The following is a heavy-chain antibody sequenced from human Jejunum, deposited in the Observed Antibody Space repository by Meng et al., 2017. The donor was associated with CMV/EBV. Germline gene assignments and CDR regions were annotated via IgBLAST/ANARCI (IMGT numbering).Heavy chain of an antibody. D-gene: IGHD6-25*01. J-gene: IGHJ5*02. CDR1: GFTFNSYT. V-gene: IGHV3-21*06. CDR2: IRPTGSYK. Sequence: CAASGFTFNSYTMNWVRQAPGKGLEWVSSIRPTGSYKDYADSVKGRFTISRDNAENSLYLQMNNLRADDTAVYYCAREGYQRWFDPWGQGTLVTVSS. CDR3: AREGYQRWFDP.